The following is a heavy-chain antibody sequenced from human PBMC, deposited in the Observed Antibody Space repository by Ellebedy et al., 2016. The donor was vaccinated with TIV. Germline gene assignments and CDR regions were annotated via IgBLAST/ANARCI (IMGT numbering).Heavy chain of an antibody. Sequence: MPSETLSLTCTVSGGSISSSSYYWGWIRQPPGKGLEWIGSIYYSGSTYYNPSLKSRVTISVDTSKNQFSLKLSSVTAADTAVYYCARRDSSSWYRNWYFDLWGRGTLVTVSS. V-gene: IGHV4-39*01. J-gene: IGHJ2*01. CDR2: IYYSGST. CDR1: GGSISSSSYY. D-gene: IGHD6-13*01. CDR3: ARRDSSSWYRNWYFDL.